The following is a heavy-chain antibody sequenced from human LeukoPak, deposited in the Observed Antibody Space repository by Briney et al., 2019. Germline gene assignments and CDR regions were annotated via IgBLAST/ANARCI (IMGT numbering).Heavy chain of an antibody. J-gene: IGHJ4*02. CDR2: INHSGST. V-gene: IGHV4-38-2*02. Sequence: SETLSLTCTVSGYSINSGFYWGWIRQPPGKGLEWIGEINHSGSTNYNPSLKSRVTISVDTSKNQFSLKLSSVTAADTAVYYCARGPRYYYALGSFDYWGQGTLVTVSS. CDR3: ARGPRYYYALGSFDY. D-gene: IGHD3-10*01. CDR1: GYSINSGFY.